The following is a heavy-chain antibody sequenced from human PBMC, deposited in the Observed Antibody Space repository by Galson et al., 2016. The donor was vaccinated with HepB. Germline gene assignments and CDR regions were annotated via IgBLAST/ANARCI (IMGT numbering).Heavy chain of an antibody. CDR3: ARLRGTSGGGYEGLDH. D-gene: IGHD5-12*01. V-gene: IGHV5-51*03. Sequence: QSGAEVKKPGESLKISCKGSGYKFTNYWVAWVRQMPGKGLEWMGTIYPDDSDTRYSPSFQGQVTFSADKSISTAYLQWSSLRASDTAIYYCARLRGTSGGGYEGLDHWGQGTLVTVAS. J-gene: IGHJ5*02. CDR2: IYPDDSDT. CDR1: GYKFTNYW.